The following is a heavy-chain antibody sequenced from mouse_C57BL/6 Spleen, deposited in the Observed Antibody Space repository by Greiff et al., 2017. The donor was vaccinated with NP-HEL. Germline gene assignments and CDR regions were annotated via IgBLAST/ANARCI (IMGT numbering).Heavy chain of an antibody. CDR3: ARSYGGDAMDY. Sequence: VQLQHSGAELARPGASVKMSCKASGYTFTSYTMHWVKQRPGQGLEWIGYINPSSGYTKYNQKFKDKATLTADKSSSTAYMQLSSLTSEDSAVYYCARSYGGDAMDYWGQGTSVTVSS. V-gene: IGHV1-4*01. CDR2: INPSSGYT. J-gene: IGHJ4*01. CDR1: GYTFTSYT. D-gene: IGHD1-1*02.